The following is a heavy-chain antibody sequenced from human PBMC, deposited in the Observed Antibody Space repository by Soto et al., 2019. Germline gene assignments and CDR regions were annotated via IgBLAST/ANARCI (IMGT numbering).Heavy chain of an antibody. CDR2: INPSGGST. V-gene: IGHV1-46*01. CDR3: ARAGMAGNSGYDYSGWFDP. CDR1: GYTFTSYY. J-gene: IGHJ5*02. Sequence: QVQLVQSGAEVKKPGASVKVSCKASGYTFTSYYMHWVRQAPGQGLEWMGIINPSGGSTSYAQKFQGRVTMTRDTSTSTVYMELSSLRSEDTAVYYCARAGMAGNSGYDYSGWFDPWGQGTLVTVSS. D-gene: IGHD5-12*01.